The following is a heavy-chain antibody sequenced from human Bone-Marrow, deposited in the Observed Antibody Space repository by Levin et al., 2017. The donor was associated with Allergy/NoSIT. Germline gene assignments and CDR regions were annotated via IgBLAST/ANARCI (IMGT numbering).Heavy chain of an antibody. CDR2: IYHSGST. V-gene: IGHV4-4*02. J-gene: IGHJ5*02. CDR1: GGSISSSNW. CDR3: ARAKEGPDNWFDP. Sequence: SETLSLTCAVSGGSISSSNWWSWVRQPPGKGLEWIGEIYHSGSTNYNPSLKSRVTISVDKSKNQFSLKLSSVTAADTAVYYCARAKEGPDNWFDPWGQGTLVTVSS.